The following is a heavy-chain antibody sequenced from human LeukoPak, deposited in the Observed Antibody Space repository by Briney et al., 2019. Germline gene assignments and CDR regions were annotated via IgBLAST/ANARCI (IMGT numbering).Heavy chain of an antibody. CDR1: GLTFRRYG. J-gene: IGHJ4*02. Sequence: GGSLSLLCAVSGLTFRRYGMHGARQAPAKALEWVGVISYDGSNEYYADSGKGGFTIARDNSKSTQYLQISSVKAEDTAVYYCAKELERGLRDYWGGRTKVAV. D-gene: IGHD2-21*01. V-gene: IGHV3-30*18. CDR3: AKELERGLRDY. CDR2: ISYDGSNE.